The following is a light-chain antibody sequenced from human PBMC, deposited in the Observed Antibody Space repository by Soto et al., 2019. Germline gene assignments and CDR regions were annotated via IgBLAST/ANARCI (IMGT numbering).Light chain of an antibody. V-gene: IGKV3-20*01. J-gene: IGKJ1*01. CDR2: DAS. CDR3: QQYGGSPRT. CDR1: QSISNNY. Sequence: EIVLTQSPGTLSLSPGERATLSCRASQSISNNYLAWYQQTPGQAPRLLIYDASNRAAGIPDRFSGSGSGTDFTLTISRLEPEDFGVYHCQQYGGSPRTFGQGTMVEIK.